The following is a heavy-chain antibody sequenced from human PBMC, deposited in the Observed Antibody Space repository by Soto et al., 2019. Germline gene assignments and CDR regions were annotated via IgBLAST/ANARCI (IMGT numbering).Heavy chain of an antibody. J-gene: IGHJ4*02. CDR1: NASIGNGAYS. CDR3: ARGDGWTLDY. CDR2: IYHSGST. D-gene: IGHD3-10*01. V-gene: IGHV4-30-2*01. Sequence: LSLTCAISNASIGNGAYSWTSVWKTPGNGLEWIGYIYHSGSTYYNPSLKSRVTISVDRSKNQFSLKLSSVTAADTAVYYCARGDGWTLDYWGQGTLVTVS.